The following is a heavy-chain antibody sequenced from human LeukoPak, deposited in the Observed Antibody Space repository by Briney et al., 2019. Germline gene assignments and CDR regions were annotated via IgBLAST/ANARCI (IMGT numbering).Heavy chain of an antibody. V-gene: IGHV3-21*01. J-gene: IGHJ4*02. D-gene: IGHD3-22*01. CDR1: GFTFSSYA. CDR3: ARANYYDSSGYYY. CDR2: ISSSSSYI. Sequence: GGSLRLSCAASGFTFSSYAMNWVRQAPGKGLEWVSAISSSSSYIYYADSVKGRFTISRDNAQNSLYLQMNSLRAEDTAVYYCARANYYDSSGYYYWGQGTLVTVSS.